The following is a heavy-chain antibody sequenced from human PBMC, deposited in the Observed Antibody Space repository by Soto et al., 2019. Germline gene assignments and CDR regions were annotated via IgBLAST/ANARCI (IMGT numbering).Heavy chain of an antibody. V-gene: IGHV3-7*01. J-gene: IGHJ4*02. CDR1: GFTFSNYW. CDR3: TRDLIILVVPAAHDY. CDR2: IKQDGSEK. Sequence: GSLRLSCAASGFTFSNYWMSWVRQAPGKGLEWVANIKQDGSEKYYVDSVKGRFTVSRDNAKNSLYLQMNSLRAEDTAAYYCTRDLIILVVPAAHDYWGQGTVVTVSS. D-gene: IGHD2-2*01.